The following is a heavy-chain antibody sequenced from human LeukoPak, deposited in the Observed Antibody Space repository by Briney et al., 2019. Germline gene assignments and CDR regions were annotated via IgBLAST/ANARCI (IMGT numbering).Heavy chain of an antibody. V-gene: IGHV3-23*01. CDR1: GFTFSSYD. CDR3: AKDTVYDMIQGRFDP. D-gene: IGHD3-9*01. Sequence: PGGSLRLSCAASGFTFSSYDMSWVRQAPGKGLEWVSAISGSGGSTYYADSVKGRFTISRDNYKNTLYLQMNSLRAEDTAVYYCAKDTVYDMIQGRFDPWGQGTLVTVSS. CDR2: ISGSGGST. J-gene: IGHJ5*02.